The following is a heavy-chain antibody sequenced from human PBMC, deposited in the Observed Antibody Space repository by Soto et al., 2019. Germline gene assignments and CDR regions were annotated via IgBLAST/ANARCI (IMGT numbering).Heavy chain of an antibody. Sequence: GGSLRLSCVASGFTFDDHVMHWVRQVPGKGLEWVGHISWNVYSTGYGGSVRGRFIISRDNAKNTLYLQMNSLRPEDTALYYCARSWSRSICGRVDVWGQVTSFPFSS. V-gene: IGHV3-9*01. CDR1: GFTFDDHV. J-gene: IGHJ6*02. CDR3: ARSWSRSICGRVDV. D-gene: IGHD3-3*01. CDR2: ISWNVYST.